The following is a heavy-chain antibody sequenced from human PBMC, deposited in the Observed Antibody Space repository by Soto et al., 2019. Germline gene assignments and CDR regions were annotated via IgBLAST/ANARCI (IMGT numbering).Heavy chain of an antibody. CDR2: ISPNGGTT. CDR1: GFSFSNYA. D-gene: IGHD3-10*01. J-gene: IGHJ4*02. CDR3: AKYYLVSGSYYNHFDY. V-gene: IGHV3-23*01. Sequence: GGSLRLSCAASGFSFSNYATSWVRQTPGKGPEWVSIISPNGGTTFYADSVKGRFTISRDNSKNTLFLQMDSLRAEDTAIYYCAKYYLVSGSYYNHFDYWGQGTLVTVSS.